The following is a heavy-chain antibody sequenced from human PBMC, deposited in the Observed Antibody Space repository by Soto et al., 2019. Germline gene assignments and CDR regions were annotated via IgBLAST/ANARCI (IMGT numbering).Heavy chain of an antibody. J-gene: IGHJ6*02. CDR1: GYSFTNYW. V-gene: IGHV5-51*01. CDR3: ARAESHYYYGLDV. CDR2: IYPSDSDS. Sequence: PGESLKISCQGSGYSFTNYWIAWVRRMPGKGLEWMGIIYPSDSDSRYSPSFQGQVTFSADKSINTAYLQWSSLKASDTAMYYCARAESHYYYGLDVWGQGTTVTVSS.